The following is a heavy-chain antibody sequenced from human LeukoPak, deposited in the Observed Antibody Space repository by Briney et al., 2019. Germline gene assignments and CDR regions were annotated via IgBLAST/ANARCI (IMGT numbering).Heavy chain of an antibody. D-gene: IGHD5-18*01. V-gene: IGHV3-30-3*01. CDR3: ARDTAMVTFDY. CDR2: ISYDGSNK. Sequence: GGSLRLSCAASGFTFSSYAMHWVRQAPGKGLEWVAVISYDGSNKYYADSVKGRFTISRDNSKNTLYLQMNSLRAEDTAVYYCARDTAMVTFDYWGQGTLVTVSS. CDR1: GFTFSSYA. J-gene: IGHJ4*02.